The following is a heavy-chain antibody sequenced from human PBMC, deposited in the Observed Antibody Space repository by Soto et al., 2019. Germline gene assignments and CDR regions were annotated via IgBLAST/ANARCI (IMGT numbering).Heavy chain of an antibody. Sequence: SVKVSCKVSGGTFNRYAISWVRQAPGQGLEWMGGIIPIFGIGNDAQRFQGRVAITADESTGTAYMELSSLRSEDTGVYYCARSAITLFGVVSIPPHYYSEMDVWGQGTTVTVSS. CDR3: ARSAITLFGVVSIPPHYYSEMDV. CDR2: IIPIFGIG. J-gene: IGHJ6*02. CDR1: GGTFNRYA. D-gene: IGHD3-3*01. V-gene: IGHV1-69*13.